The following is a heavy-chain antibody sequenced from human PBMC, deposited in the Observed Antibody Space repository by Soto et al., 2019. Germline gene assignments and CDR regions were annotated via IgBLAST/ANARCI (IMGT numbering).Heavy chain of an antibody. CDR2: TYYRSQWHN. Sequence: PSQTLSLTCGISGDSVSSNSATWNWIRQSPSRGLEWLGRTYYRSQWHNEYEESVKSRITINPDTSKNQFSLQLNSMSPEGTAVYYCARERGFLSEALDIWGRGTMVTVSS. D-gene: IGHD3-10*01. J-gene: IGHJ3*02. CDR3: ARERGFLSEALDI. V-gene: IGHV6-1*01. CDR1: GDSVSSNSAT.